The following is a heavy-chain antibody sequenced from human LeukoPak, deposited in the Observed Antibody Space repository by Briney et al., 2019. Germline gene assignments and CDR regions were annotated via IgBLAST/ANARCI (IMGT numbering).Heavy chain of an antibody. CDR3: ARDLGLSLDY. CDR2: VFTDGSS. Sequence: PSETLSLTCGVSGGSIRGYYWSWIRQPAGKGLEWIGRVFTDGSSNYNPSLKSRVTMSVDTSNNQFSLKLSSATAEDTAVYYCARDLGLSLDYWGQGTLVTVSS. D-gene: IGHD3-16*01. J-gene: IGHJ4*02. V-gene: IGHV4-4*07. CDR1: GGSIRGYY.